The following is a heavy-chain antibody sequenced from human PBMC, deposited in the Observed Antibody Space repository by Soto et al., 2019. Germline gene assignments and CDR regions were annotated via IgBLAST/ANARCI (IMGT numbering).Heavy chain of an antibody. CDR2: IYWDDDK. CDR1: GFSLSTSGVG. Sequence: ESGPTLVKPTQTLTLTCTFSGFSLSTSGVGVGWIRQPPGKALEWLALIYWDDDKRYSPSLKSRLTITKDTSKNHVVLTMTNMDPVDTATYYCAHRRAYCSGGSCYSIWFDPWGQGTLVTVSS. D-gene: IGHD2-15*01. J-gene: IGHJ5*02. CDR3: AHRRAYCSGGSCYSIWFDP. V-gene: IGHV2-5*02.